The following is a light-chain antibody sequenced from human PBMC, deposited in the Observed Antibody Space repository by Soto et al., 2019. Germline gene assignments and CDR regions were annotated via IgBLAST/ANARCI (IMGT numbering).Light chain of an antibody. CDR2: GAS. V-gene: IGKV3-20*01. CDR1: QSVSSNY. Sequence: EIVLTQSPGTLSLSPGERATLSCRASQSVSSNYLAWYQQKPGQAPRPLIYGASSRATAIPDRFSGSGAGTDFILTIMRLESEDLAVYYCQQYGSSRWTFGKGTNVDIK. J-gene: IGKJ1*01. CDR3: QQYGSSRWT.